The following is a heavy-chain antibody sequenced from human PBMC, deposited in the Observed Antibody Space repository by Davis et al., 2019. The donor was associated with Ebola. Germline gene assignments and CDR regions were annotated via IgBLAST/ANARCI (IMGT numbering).Heavy chain of an antibody. V-gene: IGHV3-30*04. J-gene: IGHJ6*02. CDR1: GFNFSDYG. CDR3: ARDGIAIFYYYGMDV. Sequence: GESLKIFCAASGFNFSDYGLHWVRQAPGKGLEWVAVTSFGGSNKFYADYVRGRFTISVDSSKNTVYLQMNSLVAEDTAVYHCARDGIAIFYYYGMDVWGQGTTVTVSS. CDR2: TSFGGSNK. D-gene: IGHD6-13*01.